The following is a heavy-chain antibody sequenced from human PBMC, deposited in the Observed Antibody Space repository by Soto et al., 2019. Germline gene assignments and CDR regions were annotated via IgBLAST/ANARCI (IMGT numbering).Heavy chain of an antibody. V-gene: IGHV4-59*01. J-gene: IGHJ4*02. D-gene: IGHD3-10*01. CDR1: GGSISYYY. CDR3: ARDVGSGTNYLDY. CDR2: IYYSGST. Sequence: SETLSLTCTVSGGSISYYYWSWIRQPPGKGLEWIGYIYYSGSTNYSPSLKSRVTISVDTSKNQFSLKLSSVTAADTAVYYCARDVGSGTNYLDYWGQGTLVAVSS.